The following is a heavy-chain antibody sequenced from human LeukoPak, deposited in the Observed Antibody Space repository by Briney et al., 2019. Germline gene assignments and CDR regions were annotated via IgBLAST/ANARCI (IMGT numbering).Heavy chain of an antibody. D-gene: IGHD6-19*01. J-gene: IGHJ5*02. CDR1: GFTFSSYS. CDR3: ARGGWNNWFDP. CDR2: ISSSSSYI. Sequence: PGGPLRLSCAASGFTFSSYSMNWVRQAPGKGLEWVSSISSSSSYIYYADSVKGRFTISRDNAKNSLYLQMNSLRAEDTAVYYCARGGWNNWFDPWGQGTLVTVSS. V-gene: IGHV3-21*01.